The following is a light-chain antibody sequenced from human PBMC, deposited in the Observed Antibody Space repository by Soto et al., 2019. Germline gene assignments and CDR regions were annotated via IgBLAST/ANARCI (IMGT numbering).Light chain of an antibody. CDR2: DVI. V-gene: IGLV2-14*03. Sequence: QSALTQPASVSGSPGQSITISCTGTSSDVGGYDYVSWYQQHPGKAPRLMIYDVINRPSGVSNRFSGSKSGNTASLTISGLQAEDEADYYCNSYSTSSTPLVFGGGTKLTVL. J-gene: IGLJ2*01. CDR3: NSYSTSSTPLV. CDR1: SSDVGGYDY.